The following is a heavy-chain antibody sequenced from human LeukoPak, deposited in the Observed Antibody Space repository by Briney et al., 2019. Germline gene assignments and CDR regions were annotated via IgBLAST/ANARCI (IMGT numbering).Heavy chain of an antibody. CDR3: ARDHYDSSGNWYFDL. V-gene: IGHV3-23*01. J-gene: IGHJ2*01. CDR1: GFTFSSYA. Sequence: GGSLRLSCAASGFTFSSYAMSWVRQAPGKGLEWVSTISGSGGSTYYADSLKGRFTISRDNSKNTLYLQMNSLRAEDTAVYYCARDHYDSSGNWYFDLWGRGTLVTVSS. CDR2: ISGSGGST. D-gene: IGHD3-22*01.